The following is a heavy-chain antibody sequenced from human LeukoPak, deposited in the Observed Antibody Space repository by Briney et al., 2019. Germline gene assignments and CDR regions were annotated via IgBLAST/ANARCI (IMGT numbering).Heavy chain of an antibody. CDR3: ARDFRASGSLDY. V-gene: IGHV4-59*01. Sequence: SETLSLTXTVSGGSINSYCWSWVRQPPGKGLEWVGYIYYSGSTTYNPSLKSRVTLSVDTSQNQFSLKLSSVTAADTAVYYCARDFRASGSLDYWGQGTLVTVSS. CDR1: GGSINSYC. J-gene: IGHJ4*02. D-gene: IGHD1-26*01. CDR2: IYYSGST.